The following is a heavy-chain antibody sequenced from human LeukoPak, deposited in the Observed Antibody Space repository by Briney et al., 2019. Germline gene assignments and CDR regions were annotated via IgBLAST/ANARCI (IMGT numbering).Heavy chain of an antibody. D-gene: IGHD4-17*01. Sequence: ASVKVSCKTSGYTFTNHGISWVRQAPGQGREWMGWISGYNGNTNYVQKFQGRITMTTDTSTSTAYLQLRSLSSDDTALYYCARDLSLGRHDDGEPFDSWGQGTLVTVSS. CDR1: GYTFTNHG. CDR3: ARDLSLGRHDDGEPFDS. V-gene: IGHV1-18*01. J-gene: IGHJ4*02. CDR2: ISGYNGNT.